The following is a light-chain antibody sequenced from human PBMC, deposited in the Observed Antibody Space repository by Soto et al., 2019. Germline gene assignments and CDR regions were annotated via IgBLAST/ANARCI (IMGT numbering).Light chain of an antibody. J-gene: IGKJ1*01. CDR1: QSGHSR. V-gene: IGKV3-15*01. CDR3: QQYDDWPPWT. Sequence: EIVMTQSPAALSVSPGDAATLACRASQSGHSRLAWYQQTPGQAPRLLLYGASTRASGIPTRFRGSGSGTEFTLTVSGLQSEDFAVYYCQQYDDWPPWTSGPGTQVQIK. CDR2: GAS.